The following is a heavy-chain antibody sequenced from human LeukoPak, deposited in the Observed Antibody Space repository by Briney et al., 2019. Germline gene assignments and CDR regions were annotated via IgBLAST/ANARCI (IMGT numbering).Heavy chain of an antibody. V-gene: IGHV4-59*01. J-gene: IGHJ4*02. CDR3: ASGQCTDDVCYFEY. D-gene: IGHD2-8*01. Sequence: PSETLSLTCSVSGGSMSTYYWNWIRQSPGKGLEWIGYMYYSGHTYYNPSLKSRVTISLDTSQNQFSLRLTSVTAADTAVYYCASGQCTDDVCYFEYWGLGIMVTFAS. CDR1: GGSMSTYY. CDR2: MYYSGHT.